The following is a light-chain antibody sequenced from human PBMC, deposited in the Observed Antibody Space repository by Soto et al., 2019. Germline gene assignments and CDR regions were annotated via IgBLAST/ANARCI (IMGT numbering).Light chain of an antibody. V-gene: IGLV2-14*01. Sequence: QSVATQPASVSGSPGQSIAISCPGTSSGVGGYNYVSWYQQHPDKAPKLIIYDVGDRPSGVSDRFSGSKSGNTASLTISGLQAEDEAHYYCTSYTSSSTYVFGTGTKVTVL. J-gene: IGLJ1*01. CDR2: DVG. CDR3: TSYTSSSTYV. CDR1: SSGVGGYNY.